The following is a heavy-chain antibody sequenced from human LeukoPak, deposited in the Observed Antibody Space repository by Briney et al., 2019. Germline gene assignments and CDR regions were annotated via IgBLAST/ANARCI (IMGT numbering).Heavy chain of an antibody. D-gene: IGHD3-10*01. V-gene: IGHV3-11*06. CDR3: ARDKAFGEFIFDY. Sequence: GGSLRLSCAASGFTFSDYYMSWIRQAPGKGLEWVSYISSSSSYIYYADSVKGRFTISRDNAKNSLYLQMNSLRAEDTAVYYCARDKAFGEFIFDYWGQGTLVTVSS. J-gene: IGHJ4*02. CDR1: GFTFSDYY. CDR2: ISSSSSYI.